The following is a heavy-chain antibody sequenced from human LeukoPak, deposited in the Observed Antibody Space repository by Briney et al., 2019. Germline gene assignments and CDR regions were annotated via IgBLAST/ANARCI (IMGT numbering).Heavy chain of an antibody. CDR2: IIPILGTA. J-gene: IGHJ6*03. Sequence: SAKVSCKTYGGTFSSYAIIWVRQAPGQGLEWMGGIIPILGTANYAQKFQGRVTITTDESTSTVYMELRSLRSEDTAVYYCASTPLYYYYYMDVWGLGTTVTVSS. CDR1: GGTFSSYA. CDR3: ASTPLYYYYYMDV. V-gene: IGHV1-69*05.